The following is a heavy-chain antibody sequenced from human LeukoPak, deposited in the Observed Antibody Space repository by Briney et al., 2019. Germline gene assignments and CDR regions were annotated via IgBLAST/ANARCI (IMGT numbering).Heavy chain of an antibody. CDR2: INPNSGGT. CDR1: GYTFTGYY. Sequence: SVKVSCKASGYTFTGYYMHWVRQAPGQGLEWMGWINPNSGGTNYAQKFQGRVTMTRDTSISTAYMELSRLRSDDTAVYYCARDSGFWSGYSRYNWFDPWGQGTLVTVSS. J-gene: IGHJ5*02. CDR3: ARDSGFWSGYSRYNWFDP. D-gene: IGHD3-3*01. V-gene: IGHV1-2*02.